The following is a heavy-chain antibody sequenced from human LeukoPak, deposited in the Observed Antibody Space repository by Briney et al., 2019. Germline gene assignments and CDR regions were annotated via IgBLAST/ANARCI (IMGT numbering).Heavy chain of an antibody. CDR1: GGSISGYY. J-gene: IGHJ6*03. CDR2: IYYSGST. Sequence: SETLSLTCTVSGGSISGYYWSWIRQPPGKGLEWIGYIYYSGSTNYNPSLKSRVTISVDTSKNQFSLKLSSVTAADTAVYYCARKGRYSSSWYSLYYYYYMDVWGKGTTVTVSS. V-gene: IGHV4-59*12. D-gene: IGHD6-13*01. CDR3: ARKGRYSSSWYSLYYYYYMDV.